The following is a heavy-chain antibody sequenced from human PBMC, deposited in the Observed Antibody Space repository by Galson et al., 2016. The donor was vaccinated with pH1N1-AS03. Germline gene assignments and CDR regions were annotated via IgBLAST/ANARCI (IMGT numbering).Heavy chain of an antibody. D-gene: IGHD6-13*01. V-gene: IGHV4-34*01. Sequence: SETLSLTCDVYGVSFSGYYWSWIRQPPGKGLEWIAEIHHTGITNYNPSLKSRVTILLDTSNNQFSLKMTSVTAADTAVYYCARWDSSTRYNFDYWGQGALVTVSS. J-gene: IGHJ4*02. CDR3: ARWDSSTRYNFDY. CDR2: IHHTGIT. CDR1: GVSFSGYY.